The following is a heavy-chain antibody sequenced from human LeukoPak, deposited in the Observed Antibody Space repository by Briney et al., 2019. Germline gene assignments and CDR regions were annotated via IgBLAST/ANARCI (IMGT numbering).Heavy chain of an antibody. CDR3: ARTTSGGSGSYFDY. CDR2: INHSGST. CDR1: GGSFSGYY. D-gene: IGHD3-10*01. J-gene: IGHJ4*02. Sequence: SETLSLTCAVYGGSFSGYYWSWIRQPPGKGLEWIGEINHSGSTNYNPSLKSRVTISVDTSKNQFSLKLSSVTAADTAVYYCARTTSGGSGSYFDYWGQGTLVTVSS. V-gene: IGHV4-34*01.